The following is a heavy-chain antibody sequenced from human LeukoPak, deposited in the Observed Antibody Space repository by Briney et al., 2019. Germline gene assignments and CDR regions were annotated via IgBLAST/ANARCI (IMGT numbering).Heavy chain of an antibody. CDR1: GFTFSDYW. Sequence: GGSLRLSCVASGFTFSDYWMDWARQVPGKGLVWVSRINGDGSSASYADSVKGRFTISRDNAKNTMYLQTNSLRGEDTAVYYCARELGYCGHTRCHKPLDFWGQGTLATVSS. V-gene: IGHV3-74*01. CDR2: INGDGSSA. J-gene: IGHJ4*02. CDR3: ARELGYCGHTRCHKPLDF. D-gene: IGHD2-2*01.